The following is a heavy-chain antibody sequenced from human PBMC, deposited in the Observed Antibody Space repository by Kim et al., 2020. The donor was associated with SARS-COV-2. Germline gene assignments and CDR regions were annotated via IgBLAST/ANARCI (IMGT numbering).Heavy chain of an antibody. CDR3: AKMYSSSWYGLVYFDY. D-gene: IGHD6-13*01. J-gene: IGHJ4*02. V-gene: IGHV3-23*01. Sequence: SGKGRFTISRDNSKNTLYLQMNSLRAEDTAVYYCAKMYSSSWYGLVYFDYWGQGTLVTVSS.